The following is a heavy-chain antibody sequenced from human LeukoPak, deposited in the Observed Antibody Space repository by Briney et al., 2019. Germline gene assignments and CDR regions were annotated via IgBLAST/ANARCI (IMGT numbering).Heavy chain of an antibody. Sequence: GESLKISCKGSGYTFTSYWIAWVRQMPGKGLEWMGLIYPGDPDTRYSPSFQGQVTISVDKSISTAYLQWSGLKASDTAMYYCARHISGGDVVVVPAAIPYDYWGQGTLVTVSS. J-gene: IGHJ4*02. V-gene: IGHV5-51*01. CDR1: GYTFTSYW. D-gene: IGHD2-2*02. CDR3: ARHISGGDVVVVPAAIPYDY. CDR2: IYPGDPDT.